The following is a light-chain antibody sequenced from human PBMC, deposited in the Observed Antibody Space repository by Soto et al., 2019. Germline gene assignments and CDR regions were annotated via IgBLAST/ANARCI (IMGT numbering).Light chain of an antibody. Sequence: DIQMTQSPSTLSASVGDRVTITCRASQSISSWLAWYQQKPGKAPKLLIYKASSLESGVPSRFSGSGSGTEFTLYISSLQPDDFATDYCQQYNSYSPWTFGQGTKVEIK. CDR3: QQYNSYSPWT. V-gene: IGKV1-5*03. CDR1: QSISSW. J-gene: IGKJ1*01. CDR2: KAS.